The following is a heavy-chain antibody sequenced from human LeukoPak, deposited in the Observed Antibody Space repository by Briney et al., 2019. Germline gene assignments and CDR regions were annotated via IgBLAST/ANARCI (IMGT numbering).Heavy chain of an antibody. CDR1: GYTFTSYD. J-gene: IGHJ6*03. V-gene: IGHV1-46*01. CDR3: AKGYSGYEPHGWYGSSIYYYYYMDV. D-gene: IGHD5-12*01. CDR2: INSSGGST. Sequence: ASVTVSCKASGYTFTSYDINWVRQAPGQGLEWMGIINSSGGSTIYAQKFQGRVTMTRDMSTSTVYMELSSLRSEDTAVYYCAKGYSGYEPHGWYGSSIYYYYYMDVWGKGTTVTVSS.